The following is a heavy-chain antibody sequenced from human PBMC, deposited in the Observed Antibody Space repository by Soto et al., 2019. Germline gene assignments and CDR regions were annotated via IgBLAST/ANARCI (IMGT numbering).Heavy chain of an antibody. D-gene: IGHD4-17*01. Sequence: SETLSLTCTVSGGSISSYSWSWIRQPPGKGLEWIGYMYYSGSTNYNPSLKIRVTLSVDTSKNQFSLKLSSVTAADTAVYYCARDDSGAFDIWGQGTMVTVS. CDR3: ARDDSGAFDI. V-gene: IGHV4-59*12. J-gene: IGHJ3*02. CDR2: MYYSGST. CDR1: GGSISSYS.